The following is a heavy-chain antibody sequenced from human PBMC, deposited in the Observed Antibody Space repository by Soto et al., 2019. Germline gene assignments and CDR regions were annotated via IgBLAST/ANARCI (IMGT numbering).Heavy chain of an antibody. D-gene: IGHD2-21*02. Sequence: SETLSLTCAVSGGSISSGDYYWSWIRQPPGKGLEWIGYIYYSGSTYYNPSLKSRVTISVDTSKNQFSLKLSSVTAADTAVYYCARDGLVTAIPLGFQHWGQGTLVTVSS. CDR3: ARDGLVTAIPLGFQH. CDR2: IYYSGST. J-gene: IGHJ1*01. V-gene: IGHV4-30-4*01. CDR1: GGSISSGDYY.